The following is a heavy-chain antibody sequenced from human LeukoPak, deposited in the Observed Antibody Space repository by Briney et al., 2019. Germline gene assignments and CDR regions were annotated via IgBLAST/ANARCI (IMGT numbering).Heavy chain of an antibody. CDR3: ARESKDYDSYFDY. V-gene: IGHV4-61*02. Sequence: SQTLSLTCTVSGASISSGGYFWSWIRQPAGKGVEWIGRIETSGSTNYNPSLKSRVTISVDTSKNQFSLKLRSVTAADTAVYYCARESKDYDSYFDYWGQGTLVTVSS. CDR1: GASISSGGYF. CDR2: IETSGST. D-gene: IGHD3-22*01. J-gene: IGHJ4*02.